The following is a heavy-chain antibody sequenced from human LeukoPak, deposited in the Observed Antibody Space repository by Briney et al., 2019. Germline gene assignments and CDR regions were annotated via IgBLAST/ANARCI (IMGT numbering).Heavy chain of an antibody. CDR1: GFTFSDYY. V-gene: IGHV3-11*01. D-gene: IGHD2-2*01. CDR2: ISSSGSTI. Sequence: TGGSLRLSCAASGFTFSDYYMSWTRQAPGKGLEWVSYISSSGSTIYYADSVKGRFTISRDNAKNSLYLQMNSLRAEDTAVYYCARAVYCSSTSCLGYYFDYWGQGTLVTVSS. J-gene: IGHJ4*02. CDR3: ARAVYCSSTSCLGYYFDY.